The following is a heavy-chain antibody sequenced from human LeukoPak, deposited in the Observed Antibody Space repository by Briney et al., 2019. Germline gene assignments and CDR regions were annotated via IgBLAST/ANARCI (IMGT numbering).Heavy chain of an antibody. D-gene: IGHD5-24*01. CDR2: IKEDGSET. V-gene: IGHV3-7*01. CDR3: ARETPRRGETRDGYR. Sequence: GGSLRLSCVASGFIFKKYWMNWVRQVPGKGLECLANIKEDGSETYYADSVKSRFTISRDNPKNLLFLQINSLRVEDTAVYYCARETPRRGETRDGYRWGQGTVVTVSS. CDR1: GFIFKKYW. J-gene: IGHJ4*02.